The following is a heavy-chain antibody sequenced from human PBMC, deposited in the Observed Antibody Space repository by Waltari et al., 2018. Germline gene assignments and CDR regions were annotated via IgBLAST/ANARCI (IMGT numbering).Heavy chain of an antibody. J-gene: IGHJ4*02. Sequence: QVQWVESGGGGVKPGGSLRLSVAGVEFTFGSIGMQWVRKAPGKGLEWVAFIRYDGSNKYYADSVKGRFTISRDNSKNTLYLQMNSLRAEDTAVYYCANLCSSTSCYGGYWGQGTLVTVSS. V-gene: IGHV3-30*02. CDR3: ANLCSSTSCYGGY. CDR2: IRYDGSNK. CDR1: EFTFGSIG. D-gene: IGHD2-2*01.